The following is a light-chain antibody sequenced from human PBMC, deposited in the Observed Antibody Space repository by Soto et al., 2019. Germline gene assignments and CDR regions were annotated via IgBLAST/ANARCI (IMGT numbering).Light chain of an antibody. CDR3: NSYTSSSTLDV. V-gene: IGLV2-14*01. J-gene: IGLJ1*01. CDR1: SSDVGGYNY. Sequence: QSVLTQPASVSGSPGQSITISCTGTSSDVGGYNYVSWYQQHPGKAPKLMIYEVSNRPSGVSNRFSGSKSGNTASLTISGLQAEDEADYYCNSYTSSSTLDVFGTGTRSPS. CDR2: EVS.